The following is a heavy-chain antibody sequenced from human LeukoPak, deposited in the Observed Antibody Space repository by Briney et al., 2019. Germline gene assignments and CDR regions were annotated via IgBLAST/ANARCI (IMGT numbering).Heavy chain of an antibody. CDR1: GFTFSDYY. J-gene: IGHJ3*02. Sequence: GGSLRLSCAASGFTFSDYYMSWIRQAPGKGLEWVSYISSSSSYTNYADSVKGRFTISRDNAKNSLYLQMNSLRAEDTAVYYCAREKDGSGYAFDIWGQGTMVTLFS. V-gene: IGHV3-11*06. CDR3: AREKDGSGYAFDI. CDR2: ISSSSSYT. D-gene: IGHD3-22*01.